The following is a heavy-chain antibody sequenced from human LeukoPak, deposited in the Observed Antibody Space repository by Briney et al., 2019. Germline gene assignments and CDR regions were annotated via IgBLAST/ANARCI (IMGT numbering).Heavy chain of an antibody. V-gene: IGHV1-18*01. CDR1: GYTFTSYG. D-gene: IGHD4-17*01. CDR3: ARDFSSRNDYGDYPYDY. Sequence: ASVKVSCKASGYTFTSYGISWVRQATGQGLEWMGWISAYNGNTNYAQKLQGRVTMTTDTSTSTAYMELRSLRSDDTAVYYCARDFSSRNDYGDYPYDYWGQGTLVTVSS. CDR2: ISAYNGNT. J-gene: IGHJ4*02.